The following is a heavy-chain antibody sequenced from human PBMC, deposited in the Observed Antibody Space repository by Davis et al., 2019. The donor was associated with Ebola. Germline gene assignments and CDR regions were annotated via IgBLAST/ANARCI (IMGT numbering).Heavy chain of an antibody. V-gene: IGHV4-59*12. Sequence: MPSETLSLTCTVSGGSISSYYWSWIRQPPGKGLEWIGYIYYSGSTNYNPSLKSRLTISVDTSKNQFSLKLSSVTAADTAVYYCARLTKYYYDSSGYHTGYYFDYWGQGTLVTVSS. CDR3: ARLTKYYYDSSGYHTGYYFDY. CDR1: GGSISSYY. J-gene: IGHJ4*02. CDR2: IYYSGST. D-gene: IGHD3-22*01.